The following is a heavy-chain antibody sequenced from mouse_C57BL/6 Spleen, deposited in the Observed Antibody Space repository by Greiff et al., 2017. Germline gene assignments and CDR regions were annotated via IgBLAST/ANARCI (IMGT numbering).Heavy chain of an antibody. D-gene: IGHD2-10*01. J-gene: IGHJ1*03. CDR1: GYTFTSYW. Sequence: VQLQQPGAELVRPGSSVKLSCKASGYTFTSYWMHRVKQRPIQGLEWIGNIDPSDSETHYNQKFKDKATLTVDKSSSTAYMQLSSLTSEDSAVYYCARRGPYYGNHWYFDVWGTGTTVTVSS. CDR2: IDPSDSET. V-gene: IGHV1-52*01. CDR3: ARRGPYYGNHWYFDV.